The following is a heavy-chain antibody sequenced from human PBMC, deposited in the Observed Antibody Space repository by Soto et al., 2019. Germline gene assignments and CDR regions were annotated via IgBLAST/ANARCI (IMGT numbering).Heavy chain of an antibody. CDR2: ISSSSSYI. J-gene: IGHJ3*02. Sequence: PGGSLRLSCAASGFTFSSYSMNWVRQAPGKGLEWVSSISSSSSYIYYADSVKGRFTISRDNAKNSLYLQMNSLRAEDTAVYYCARDKSSGYYWYDAFDIWGQGTMVTVSS. D-gene: IGHD3-22*01. CDR3: ARDKSSGYYWYDAFDI. CDR1: GFTFSSYS. V-gene: IGHV3-21*01.